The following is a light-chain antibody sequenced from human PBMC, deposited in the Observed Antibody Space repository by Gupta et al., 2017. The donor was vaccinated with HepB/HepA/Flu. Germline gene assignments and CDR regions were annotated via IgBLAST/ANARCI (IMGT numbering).Light chain of an antibody. Sequence: SSELTQDPAVSVALGQTVRITCQGDSLRSYYASWYQQKPGQAPVPLIYGKNNRPSGSPDRFSGSSSGNTASLTITGAPAEEEADYYCNSRDSSGNTPYVFGTGTKVTVL. J-gene: IGLJ1*01. V-gene: IGLV3-19*01. CDR1: SLRSYY. CDR3: NSRDSSGNTPYV. CDR2: GKN.